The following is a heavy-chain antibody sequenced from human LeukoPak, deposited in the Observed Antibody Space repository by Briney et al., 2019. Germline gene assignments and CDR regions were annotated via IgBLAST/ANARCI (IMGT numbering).Heavy chain of an antibody. D-gene: IGHD3-10*01. CDR2: ISSSSSYI. J-gene: IGHJ6*02. CDR3: ARRRGTMVPHGMDV. CDR1: GFTFSSYS. Sequence: GGSLRLSCAASGFTFSSYSMNWVRQAPGKGLEWVSSISSSSSYIYYADSVKGRFTISRDNAKNSLYLQMNSLRAEDTAVYYCARRRGTMVPHGMDVWGQGTTVIVSS. V-gene: IGHV3-21*01.